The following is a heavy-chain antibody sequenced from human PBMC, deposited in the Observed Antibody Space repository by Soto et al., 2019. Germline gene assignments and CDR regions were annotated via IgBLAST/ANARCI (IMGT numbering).Heavy chain of an antibody. Sequence: PGGSLRLSCAASGFTFSSYIMNWVRQAPGKGLEWVSSISSSSIYIYYADSVKGRFTISRDNAKNSLYLQMNSLRAEDTAVYYCARYRPRGYSYGANYYYGMDVWGQGTTVTVYS. D-gene: IGHD5-18*01. CDR3: ARYRPRGYSYGANYYYGMDV. CDR2: ISSSSIYI. CDR1: GFTFSSYI. V-gene: IGHV3-21*01. J-gene: IGHJ6*02.